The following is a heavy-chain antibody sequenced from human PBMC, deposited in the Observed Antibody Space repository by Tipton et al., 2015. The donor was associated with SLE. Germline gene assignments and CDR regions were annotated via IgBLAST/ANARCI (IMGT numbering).Heavy chain of an antibody. CDR3: ARSFTIWGGGTYYYGGMDV. Sequence: SLRLSCAASGFTFSSYAMSWVRQAPGKGLEWVSAVDGSLDGGTSDTYFADFYADSVKGRFTISRDNSKNTLYLQLNSLRAEDTAVYYCARSFTIWGGGTYYYGGMDVWGQGTTVTVSS. CDR1: GFTFSSYA. V-gene: IGHV3-23*05. J-gene: IGHJ6*02. D-gene: IGHD3-16*01. CDR2: VDGSLDGGTSDT.